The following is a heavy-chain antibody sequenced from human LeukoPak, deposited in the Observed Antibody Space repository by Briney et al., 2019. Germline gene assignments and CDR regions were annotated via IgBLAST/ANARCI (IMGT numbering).Heavy chain of an antibody. CDR3: ARDRGSRAGSDY. Sequence: GGSLRLSCAASGFTFSSYEMNWVRQAPGKGLEWVAFINEDGSSRYYVDSVKGRFTVSRDNAQNSLYLQMNNLRVDDTAVYYCARDRGSRAGSDYWGQGTRVTVSS. J-gene: IGHJ4*02. CDR2: INEDGSSR. CDR1: GFTFSSYE. D-gene: IGHD3-10*01. V-gene: IGHV3-7*01.